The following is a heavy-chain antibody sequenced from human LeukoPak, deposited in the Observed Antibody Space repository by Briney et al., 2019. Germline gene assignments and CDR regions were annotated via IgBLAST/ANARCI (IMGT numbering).Heavy chain of an antibody. J-gene: IGHJ4*02. CDR3: AKSLGNQGVIVY. D-gene: IGHD3-10*01. CDR2: VSASGGST. CDR1: GFIFRNHA. V-gene: IGHV3-23*01. Sequence: GGSLRLSCAASGFIFRNHAMNWVRQAPGQGLEWVSGVSASGGSTFNTDSVKGRFSISRDNSKNTLYLEMNSLRPEDTALYYCAKSLGNQGVIVYWGQGTLVTVSS.